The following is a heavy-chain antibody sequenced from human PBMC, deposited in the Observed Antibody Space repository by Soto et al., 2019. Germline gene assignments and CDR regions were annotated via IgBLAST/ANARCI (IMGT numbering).Heavy chain of an antibody. J-gene: IGHJ5*02. V-gene: IGHV1-3*01. CDR3: VRRHVSATGIDWFDP. Sequence: QVQLVQSGTEVKKPGASVKVSCKASGYTFTSYGIHWVRQAPGQRLEWMGWINAANGDTKYSPKFQGRVTITRDTSASTADMELSSLRSEDTAAYYCVRRHVSATGIDWFDPWGQGTLVTVSS. D-gene: IGHD6-13*01. CDR2: INAANGDT. CDR1: GYTFTSYG.